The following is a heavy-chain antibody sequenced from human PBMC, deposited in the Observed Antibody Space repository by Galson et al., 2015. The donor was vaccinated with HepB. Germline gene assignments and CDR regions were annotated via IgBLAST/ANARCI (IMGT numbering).Heavy chain of an antibody. Sequence: SVKVSCKASGFTFTGDYMYWVRQAPGQGLEWMGRINPNTGNTNYAHKFQGRLTMTRDTSINTAYMELRTLRPDDTAVYYCATGRTGQNTESDPYYYGIDVWGEGTTATVSS. CDR2: INPNTGNT. CDR1: GFTFTGDY. CDR3: ATGRTGQNTESDPYYYGIDV. V-gene: IGHV1-2*06. J-gene: IGHJ6*04.